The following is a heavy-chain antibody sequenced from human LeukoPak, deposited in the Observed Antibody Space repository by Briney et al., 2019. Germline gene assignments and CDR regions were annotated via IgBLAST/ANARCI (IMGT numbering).Heavy chain of an antibody. D-gene: IGHD2-2*01. CDR3: AKDGSFCSIPSCYFGTGPPLAY. V-gene: IGHV3-23*01. CDR2: ISGSGGST. CDR1: GFTFSSYA. J-gene: IGHJ4*02. Sequence: GGSLRLSCAASGFTFSSYAMSWVRQAPGKGLEWVSAISGSGGSTYYADSVKGRFTISRDNSKNTLYLQMKSLRAEDTAVYYCAKDGSFCSIPSCYFGTGPPLAYWGQGTLVTVSS.